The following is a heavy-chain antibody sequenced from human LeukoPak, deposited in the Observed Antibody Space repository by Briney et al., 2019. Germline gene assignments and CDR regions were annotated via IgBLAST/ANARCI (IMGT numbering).Heavy chain of an antibody. CDR2: IYSGGST. J-gene: IGHJ4*02. V-gene: IGHV3-53*04. D-gene: IGHD3-22*01. Sequence: PGGSLRLSCAASGFTVSSNYMSWVRQAPGKGLECVSVIYSGGSTYYADSVKGRFTISRHNSKNTLYLQMNSLRAEDTAVYYCARVGASSGYALIDYWGQGTLVTVSS. CDR3: ARVGASSGYALIDY. CDR1: GFTVSSNY.